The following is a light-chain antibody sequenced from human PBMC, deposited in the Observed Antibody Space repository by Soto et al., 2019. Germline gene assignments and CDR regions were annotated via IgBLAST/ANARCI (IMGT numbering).Light chain of an antibody. J-gene: IGKJ5*01. Sequence: EIVMTHSPSTLAVSAGGRGTLSCSAIHSVISNLAWYQQKPGQAPRLLIYGASTRATGIPARFSGSGSGTEFTLTISSLQSEDFAVYYCQQYNNWPPITFGQGTRLEIK. CDR3: QQYNNWPPIT. V-gene: IGKV3-15*01. CDR2: GAS. CDR1: HSVISN.